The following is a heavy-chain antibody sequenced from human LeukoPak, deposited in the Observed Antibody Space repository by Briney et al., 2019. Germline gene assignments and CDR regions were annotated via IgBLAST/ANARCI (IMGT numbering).Heavy chain of an antibody. D-gene: IGHD5-24*01. V-gene: IGHV3-23*01. Sequence: GGSLRVSCAASGVTCSTDAVTGVRQAPGKGLKWVSAISSSGGTTYYADSVKGRFSISRDNSKNTLYLRMNSLRAEDTAIYYCAKDRNAWPTNFDSWGQGTLVTVSA. CDR1: GVTCSTDA. CDR3: AKDRNAWPTNFDS. J-gene: IGHJ4*02. CDR2: ISSSGGTT.